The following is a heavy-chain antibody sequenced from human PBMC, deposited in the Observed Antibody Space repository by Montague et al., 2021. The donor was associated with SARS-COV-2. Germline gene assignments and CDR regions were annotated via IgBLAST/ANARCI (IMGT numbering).Heavy chain of an antibody. Sequence: SETLSLTCTVSGGSISSFYWTWIRRPPGKGLEWIGCIFHSGSTYXNPSLKSRVSMSVDTSKNQVSLRLSSLTAADTAVYYCARHGGNDAFDIWGRGTMVTVSS. V-gene: IGHV4-59*01. CDR2: IFHSGST. J-gene: IGHJ3*02. D-gene: IGHD4-23*01. CDR3: ARHGGNDAFDI. CDR1: GGSISSFY.